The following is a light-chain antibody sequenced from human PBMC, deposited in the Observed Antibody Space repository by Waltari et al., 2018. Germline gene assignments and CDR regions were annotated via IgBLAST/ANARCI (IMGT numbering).Light chain of an antibody. J-gene: IGKJ1*01. V-gene: IGKV1-8*01. Sequence: AIRMTQSPSSLSASTGDKITITCRASQDIRSYLGWYQQKPGKAPKLLVYAATSLQTGVPSRFSASGSGTDFSLTISNLQSEDFAIYHCQQYYSYPRTFGQGTKLEI. CDR3: QQYYSYPRT. CDR1: QDIRSY. CDR2: AAT.